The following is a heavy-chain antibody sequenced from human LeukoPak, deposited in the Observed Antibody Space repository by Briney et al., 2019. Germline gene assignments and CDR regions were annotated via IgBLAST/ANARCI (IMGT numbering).Heavy chain of an antibody. J-gene: IGHJ4*02. V-gene: IGHV1-58*02. CDR3: AAASGSYYGFDY. CDR2: IVVSSGNT. Sequence: GASVKVSCKASGFTFTSSAMQWVRQARGQRLEWIGWIVVSSGNTNYAQKFQERVTITRDMSTSTAYMELSSLRSEDTAVYYCAAASGSYYGFDYWGQGTLVTVSS. D-gene: IGHD1-26*01. CDR1: GFTFTSSA.